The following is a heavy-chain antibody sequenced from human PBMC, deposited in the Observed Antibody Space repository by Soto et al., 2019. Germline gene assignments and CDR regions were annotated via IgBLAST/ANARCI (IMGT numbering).Heavy chain of an antibody. CDR1: GYTFTSYG. V-gene: IGHV1-18*01. J-gene: IGHJ5*02. D-gene: IGHD2-15*01. CDR3: VRGGEPTVVVVAATFDP. Sequence: ALVKVSCKASGYTFTSYGISWVRQAPGQGLEWMGWISAYNGNTNYAQKLQGRVTMTTDTSTSTAYMELRSLRSDDTAVYYCVRGGEPTVVVVAATFDPWGQGTLVTVSS. CDR2: ISAYNGNT.